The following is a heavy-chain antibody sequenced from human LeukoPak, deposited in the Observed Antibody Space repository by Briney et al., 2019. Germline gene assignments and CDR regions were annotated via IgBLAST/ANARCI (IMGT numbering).Heavy chain of an antibody. Sequence: KTGGSLRLSCAASGFTFRSNAMSRVRQAPGKGLEWVSVISGSGDSTYYADSVKGRFTISRDNSKATLYLQMNSLRAEDTAVYYCAKDRSSVSDFWTGYYPDYWGQGSLVTVSS. CDR3: AKDRSSVSDFWTGYYPDY. D-gene: IGHD3/OR15-3a*01. CDR1: GFTFRSNA. J-gene: IGHJ4*02. CDR2: ISGSGDST. V-gene: IGHV3-23*01.